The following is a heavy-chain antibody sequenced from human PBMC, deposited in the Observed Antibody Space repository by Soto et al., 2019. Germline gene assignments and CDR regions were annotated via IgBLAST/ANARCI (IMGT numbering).Heavy chain of an antibody. CDR3: ARGGYYGSGSPPPTY. V-gene: IGHV3-13*01. D-gene: IGHD3-10*01. CDR2: IGTAGDT. J-gene: IGHJ4*02. CDR1: GFTFSSYD. Sequence: GGSLRLSCAASGFTFSSYDMHWVRQATGKGLEWVSAIGTAGDTYYPGSVKGRFTISIENAKNSLYLQMNSLRAGDTAVYYCARGGYYGSGSPPPTYWGQGTLVTVSS.